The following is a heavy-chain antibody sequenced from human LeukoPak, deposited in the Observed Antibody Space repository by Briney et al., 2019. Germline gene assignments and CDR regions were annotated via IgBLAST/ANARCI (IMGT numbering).Heavy chain of an antibody. D-gene: IGHD3-10*01. V-gene: IGHV1-18*01. CDR1: GYTFTDYD. CDR3: AKNGRTRRVVKDFFDS. CDR2: VSPYNHNT. Sequence: ASVKVSCKTSGYTFTDYDITWVRQAPGQGLEWLGRVSPYNHNTYYAQKVQGRVTMTADTSTSTAYMELRSLISDDTAVYYCAKNGRTRRVVKDFFDSWGQGTLVTVSA. J-gene: IGHJ4*02.